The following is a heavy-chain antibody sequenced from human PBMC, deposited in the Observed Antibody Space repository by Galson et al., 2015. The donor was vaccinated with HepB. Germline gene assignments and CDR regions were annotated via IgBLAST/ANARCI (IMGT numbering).Heavy chain of an antibody. CDR3: ARVNRFGGALETWNYYYYMDV. D-gene: IGHD3-10*01. V-gene: IGHV1-69*13. Sequence: SVKVSCKASGGTFSSYAISWVRQAPGQGLEWMGGIIPIFGTANYAQKFQGRVTITADESTSTAYMELSSLRSEDTAVYYCARVNRFGGALETWNYYYYMDVWGKGTTVTVSS. CDR2: IIPIFGTA. CDR1: GGTFSSYA. J-gene: IGHJ6*03.